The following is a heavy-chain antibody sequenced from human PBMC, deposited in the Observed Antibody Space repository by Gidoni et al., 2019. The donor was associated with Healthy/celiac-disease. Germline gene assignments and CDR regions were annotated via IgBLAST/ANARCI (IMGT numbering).Heavy chain of an antibody. Sequence: QVQLVQSGAEVQKPGASVKVSCKASGYTFTSYGISWVRQAPGQGLEWMGWISAYNGNTNEAQKLQGRVTMTTDTSTSTAYMELRSLRSDDTAVYYCARDNDDILTGYPNYYYYGMDVWGQGTTVTVSS. CDR3: ARDNDDILTGYPNYYYYGMDV. CDR1: GYTFTSYG. J-gene: IGHJ6*02. CDR2: ISAYNGNT. D-gene: IGHD3-9*01. V-gene: IGHV1-18*01.